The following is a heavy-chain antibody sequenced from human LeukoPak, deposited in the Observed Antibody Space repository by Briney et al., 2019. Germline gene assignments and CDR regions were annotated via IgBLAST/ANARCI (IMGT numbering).Heavy chain of an antibody. CDR1: GFTFDDYA. J-gene: IGHJ4*02. Sequence: GGSLRLSCEASGFTFDDYAMHWVRQAPGKGLEWVSSISWYSGSIGYADSVKGRFTLSRDNAKNLLYLQMNSLRVEDTAVYYCADLGYTDGGQGTLVTVSS. D-gene: IGHD2-15*01. V-gene: IGHV3-9*01. CDR2: ISWYSGSI. CDR3: ADLGYTD.